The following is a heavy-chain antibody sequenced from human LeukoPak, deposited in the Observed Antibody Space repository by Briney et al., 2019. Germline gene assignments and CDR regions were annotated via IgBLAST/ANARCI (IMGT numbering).Heavy chain of an antibody. CDR1: GYSISSGYY. J-gene: IGHJ4*02. CDR2: IYHSGST. Sequence: SETLSLTCTVSGYSISSGYYWGWIRQPPGKGLEWIGSIYHSGSTYYNPSLKSRVTISVDTSKNQFSLKLSSVTAADTAVYYCARVGTYTAYGEGEIDYWGQGTLVTVSS. V-gene: IGHV4-38-2*02. CDR3: ARVGTYTAYGEGEIDY. D-gene: IGHD5-18*01.